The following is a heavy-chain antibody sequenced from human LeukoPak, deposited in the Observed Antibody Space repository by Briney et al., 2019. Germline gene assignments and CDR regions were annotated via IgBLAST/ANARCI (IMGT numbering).Heavy chain of an antibody. CDR1: GGTFSSYA. V-gene: IGHV1-2*02. D-gene: IGHD4-17*01. J-gene: IGHJ5*02. Sequence: ASVKVSCKASGGTFSSYAISWVRQAPGQGLEWMGWINPNSGGTNYAQKFQGRVTMTRDTSISTAYMELSRLRSDDTAVYYCAREGMDYGDYGGRGFDPWGQGTLVTVSS. CDR3: AREGMDYGDYGGRGFDP. CDR2: INPNSGGT.